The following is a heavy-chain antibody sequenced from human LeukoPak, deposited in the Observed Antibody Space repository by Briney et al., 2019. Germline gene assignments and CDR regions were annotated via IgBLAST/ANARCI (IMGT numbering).Heavy chain of an antibody. J-gene: IGHJ4*02. V-gene: IGHV4-39*01. Sequence: PSETLSLTCTVSGGSISSSSYYWGWIRQPAGKGLEWIGSIYYSGSTYYNPSLKSRVTISVDTSKNQFSLKLSSVTAADTAVYYCARNFLSGGYDLLRWYPFDYWGQGTLVTVSS. CDR3: ARNFLSGGYDLLRWYPFDY. CDR1: GGSISSSSYY. CDR2: IYYSGST. D-gene: IGHD5-12*01.